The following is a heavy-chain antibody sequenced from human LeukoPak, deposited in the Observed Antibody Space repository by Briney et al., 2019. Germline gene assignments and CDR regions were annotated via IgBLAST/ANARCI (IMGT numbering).Heavy chain of an antibody. V-gene: IGHV3-23*01. D-gene: IGHD6-19*01. J-gene: IGHJ6*02. CDR3: ARTLYSSGWYPGYYYYGMDV. CDR2: IGGRDGST. Sequence: GGSLRLSCAASGFTFSSYGMSWVRQAPGKGLEWVSAIGGRDGSTYYADSVKGRFTISRDNSKNTLYLQMNSLRAEDTAVYYCARTLYSSGWYPGYYYYGMDVWGQGTTVTVSS. CDR1: GFTFSSYG.